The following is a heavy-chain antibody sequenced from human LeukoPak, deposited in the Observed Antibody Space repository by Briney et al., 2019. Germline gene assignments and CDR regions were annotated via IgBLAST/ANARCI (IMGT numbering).Heavy chain of an antibody. J-gene: IGHJ6*03. CDR3: ATVPSLGSGYYMDV. V-gene: IGHV1-24*01. D-gene: IGHD3-10*01. CDR1: GYTFTGYY. Sequence: ASVKVSCKASGYTFTGYYMHWVRQAPGKGLEWMGGFDPEDGETIYAQKLQGRVTMTEDTSTDTAYMELSSLRSEDTAVYYCATVPSLGSGYYMDVWGKGTTVTVSS. CDR2: FDPEDGET.